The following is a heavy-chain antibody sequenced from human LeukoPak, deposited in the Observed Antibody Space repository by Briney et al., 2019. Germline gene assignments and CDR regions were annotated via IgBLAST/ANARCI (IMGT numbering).Heavy chain of an antibody. CDR3: AKGNYGSGESLDAFDI. J-gene: IGHJ3*02. D-gene: IGHD3-10*01. CDR1: GFTFSSYG. V-gene: IGHV3-30*18. Sequence: GGSLRLSCAASGFTFSSYGMHWVRQAPGKGLEWVAVISYDGSNKYYADSVKGRFTISRDNSKNTLYLQMNSLRAEDTAAYYCAKGNYGSGESLDAFDIWGQGTMVTVSS. CDR2: ISYDGSNK.